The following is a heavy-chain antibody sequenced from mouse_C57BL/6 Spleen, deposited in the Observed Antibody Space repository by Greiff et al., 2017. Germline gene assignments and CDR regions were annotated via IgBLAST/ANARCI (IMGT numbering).Heavy chain of an antibody. V-gene: IGHV5-17*01. CDR2: ISSGSSTI. J-gene: IGHJ3*01. D-gene: IGHD4-1*01. CDR3: AKLAWFSY. Sequence: EVKVEASGGGLVKPGGSLKLSCAASGFTFSDYGMHWVRQAPEKGLEWVAYISSGSSTIYYADTVKGLFTISRDNAKNTLFLQMTILRSEDTAMYYCAKLAWFSYWGQGTLVTVSA. CDR1: GFTFSDYG.